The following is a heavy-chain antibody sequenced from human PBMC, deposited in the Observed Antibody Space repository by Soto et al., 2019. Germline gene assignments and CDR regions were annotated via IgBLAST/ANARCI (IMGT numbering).Heavy chain of an antibody. CDR2: IRSKANSYAT. D-gene: IGHD1-1*01. CDR1: GFTFSVSA. J-gene: IGHJ4*02. Sequence: PGGSLRLSCAASGFTFSVSAMHWFRQASGKGLEWVGRIRSKANSYATAYAASVKGRFTISRDDSKNTAYLQMNSLKTEDTAVYYCRKRADSDPDNFDYWGQGTLVTVSS. V-gene: IGHV3-73*01. CDR3: RKRADSDPDNFDY.